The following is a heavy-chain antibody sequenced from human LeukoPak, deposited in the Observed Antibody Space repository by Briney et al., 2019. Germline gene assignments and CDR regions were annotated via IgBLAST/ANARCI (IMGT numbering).Heavy chain of an antibody. CDR1: GGSISSYY. J-gene: IGHJ4*02. D-gene: IGHD4-17*01. Sequence: PSETLSLTRTVSGGSISSYYWSWIRQPPGKGLEWIGYIYYSGSTDYNPSLKSRVTISVDTSKNQFSLKLSSVTAADTAVYYCVGKEYYGDYVNLFDYWGQGTLVTVSS. V-gene: IGHV4-59*01. CDR2: IYYSGST. CDR3: VGKEYYGDYVNLFDY.